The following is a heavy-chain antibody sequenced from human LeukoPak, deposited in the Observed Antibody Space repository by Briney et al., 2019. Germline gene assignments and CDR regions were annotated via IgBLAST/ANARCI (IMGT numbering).Heavy chain of an antibody. CDR2: IYGGGNT. CDR3: ARSDDYNSRNVFNY. Sequence: GGSLRLSCTVSGFTVSSNSMSWVRQAPGKGLEWVSAIYGGGNTYYADSVKGRFTISRDNSKNTLYLQMNSLRAEDTALYYCARSDDYNSRNVFNYWGQGTLVTVSS. J-gene: IGHJ4*02. V-gene: IGHV3-66*01. CDR1: GFTVSSNS. D-gene: IGHD5-24*01.